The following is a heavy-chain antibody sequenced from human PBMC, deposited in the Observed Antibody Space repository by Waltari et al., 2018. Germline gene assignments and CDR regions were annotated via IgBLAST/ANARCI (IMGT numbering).Heavy chain of an antibody. V-gene: IGHV3-74*03. CDR1: GFTFSRYW. CDR2: VNCDGSAT. Sequence: EVQLVESGGALVQPGGSLRLSCAGSGFTFSRYWLHWVRQVPGKGLVWVSRVNCDGSATMYADSVKGRFTISRDNAKNTLHLQMNSLRAEDTAVYYCARVNIAGRVARGYYGMDVWGQGTTVTVSS. CDR3: ARVNIAGRVARGYYGMDV. J-gene: IGHJ6*02. D-gene: IGHD6-6*01.